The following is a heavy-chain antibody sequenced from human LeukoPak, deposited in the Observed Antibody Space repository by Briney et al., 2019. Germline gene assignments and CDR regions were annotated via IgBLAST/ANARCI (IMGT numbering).Heavy chain of an antibody. Sequence: SETLSLTCTVSGGSISSYYWSWIRQPPGKGLEWIGYIYYSGSTNYNPSLKSRVTISVDTSKNQFSLKLSSVTAADTAVYYCARDPLGVYFGDLNGILDYWGQGTLVTVSS. J-gene: IGHJ4*02. D-gene: IGHD3-10*01. V-gene: IGHV4-59*01. CDR1: GGSISSYY. CDR2: IYYSGST. CDR3: ARDPLGVYFGDLNGILDY.